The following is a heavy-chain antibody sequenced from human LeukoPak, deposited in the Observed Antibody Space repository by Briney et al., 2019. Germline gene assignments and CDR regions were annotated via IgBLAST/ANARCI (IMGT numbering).Heavy chain of an antibody. CDR3: ARLVNLQQLVRPYYYYYYMDV. CDR1: GGSISSSSYY. V-gene: IGHV4-39*07. Sequence: SETLSLTCTVSGGSISSSSYYWGWIRQPPGKGLEWIGEINHSGSTNYNPSLKSRVTISVDTSKNQFSLKLSSVTAADTAVYYCARLVNLQQLVRPYYYYYYMDVWGKGTTVTISS. D-gene: IGHD6-13*01. CDR2: INHSGST. J-gene: IGHJ6*03.